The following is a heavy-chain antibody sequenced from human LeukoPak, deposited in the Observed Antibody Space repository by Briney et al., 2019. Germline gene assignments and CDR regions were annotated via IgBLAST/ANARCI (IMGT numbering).Heavy chain of an antibody. J-gene: IGHJ4*02. Sequence: GASVKVSCKASGCTFTSYGISWVRQAPGQGLEWMGWISPYNGDTNYVQKLQDRVTMTTDTSTSTAYMEVRSLRSDDTAVYYCARDGYYRHFDYWGQGTLVTVSS. V-gene: IGHV1-18*01. CDR2: ISPYNGDT. D-gene: IGHD3-22*01. CDR1: GCTFTSYG. CDR3: ARDGYYRHFDY.